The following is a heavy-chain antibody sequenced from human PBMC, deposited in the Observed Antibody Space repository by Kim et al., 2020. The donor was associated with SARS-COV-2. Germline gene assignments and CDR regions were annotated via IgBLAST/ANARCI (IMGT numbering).Heavy chain of an antibody. CDR1: GFSFSSFA. CDR2: ISYDGSIK. V-gene: IGHV3-30*04. CDR3: VRSPGYCDGSSCYGRGAQLDY. Sequence: GGSLRLSCAASGFSFSSFALHWVRQAPGKGLEWVALISYDGSIKYYLDSVKGRFIISRDNFKNTLYLQMNSLRAEDTAVFYCVRSPGYCDGSSCYGRGAQLDYWGQGALVTVSS. D-gene: IGHD2-15*01. J-gene: IGHJ4*02.